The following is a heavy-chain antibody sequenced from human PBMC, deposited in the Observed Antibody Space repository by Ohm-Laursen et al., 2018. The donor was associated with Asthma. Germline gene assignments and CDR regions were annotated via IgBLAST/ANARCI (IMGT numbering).Heavy chain of an antibody. CDR3: ARRSKICYDTSHCFFDY. CDR2: IWYDGSNK. Sequence: SLRLSCAASGFTFSSYGMHWVRQAPGKGLEWVAVIWYDGSNKYYADSVKGRFTTSRDNSKNTLYLEMNSLRAEDTAVYYCARRSKICYDTSHCFFDYWGQGTLVTVSS. V-gene: IGHV3-33*01. CDR1: GFTFSSYG. J-gene: IGHJ4*02. D-gene: IGHD2-2*01.